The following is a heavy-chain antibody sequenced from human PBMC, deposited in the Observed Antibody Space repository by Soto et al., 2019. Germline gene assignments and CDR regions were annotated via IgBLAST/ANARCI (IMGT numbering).Heavy chain of an antibody. J-gene: IGHJ5*02. V-gene: IGHV1-3*01. CDR2: INAGNGNT. CDR1: GGTFSSYT. CDR3: ARTITIFGVVQSPFDP. Sequence: GPSVKVSCKASGGTFSSYTISWVRQAPGQGLEWMGWINAGNGNTKYSQKFQGRVTITRDASASTAYMELSSLRSEDTAVYYCARTITIFGVVQSPFDPWGQGTLVTVSS. D-gene: IGHD3-3*01.